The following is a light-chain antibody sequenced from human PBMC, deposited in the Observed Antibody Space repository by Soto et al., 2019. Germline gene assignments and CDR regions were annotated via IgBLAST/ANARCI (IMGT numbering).Light chain of an antibody. CDR2: SDN. J-gene: IGLJ3*02. CDR1: SSSIGSNT. Sequence: QSVLTQPPSASGTPGQRVTISCSGSSSSIGSNTVNWYQQLPGTAPKLLIYSDNQRPSGVPDRFSGSKSGTSASLAISGLQSEDEADYYCAAWDDSLNAWVFGGGTKVTVL. CDR3: AAWDDSLNAWV. V-gene: IGLV1-44*01.